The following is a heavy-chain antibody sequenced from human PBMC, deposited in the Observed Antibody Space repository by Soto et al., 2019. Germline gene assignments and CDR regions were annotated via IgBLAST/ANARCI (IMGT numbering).Heavy chain of an antibody. D-gene: IGHD7-27*01. J-gene: IGHJ4*02. V-gene: IGHV4-34*01. Sequence: PSETLSLTCAVYGGSFSGYYWSWIRQPPGKGLEWIGEINHSGSTNYNPSLKSRVTISVDTSKNQFSLKLSSVTAADTAVYYCARGWGRISDYWGQSALVTVSS. CDR3: ARGWGRISDY. CDR1: GGSFSGYY. CDR2: INHSGST.